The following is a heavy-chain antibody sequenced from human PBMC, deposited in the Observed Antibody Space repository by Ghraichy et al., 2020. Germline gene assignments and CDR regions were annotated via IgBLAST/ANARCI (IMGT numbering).Heavy chain of an antibody. J-gene: IGHJ3*02. CDR3: TKDRIITMIADASDI. CDR1: GFTFRRYA. CDR2: ITGSGDST. Sequence: LSLTCAASGFTFRRYAMNWVRQAPGKGLEWVSAITGSGDSTYFADSVKGRFIISRDNSKDTLYLQMNSLRSEDTAVYYCTKDRIITMIADASDIWGQGTMVTVSS. D-gene: IGHD3-22*01. V-gene: IGHV3-23*01.